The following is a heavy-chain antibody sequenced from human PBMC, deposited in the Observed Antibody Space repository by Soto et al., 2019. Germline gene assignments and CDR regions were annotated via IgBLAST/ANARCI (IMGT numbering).Heavy chain of an antibody. CDR3: AKSRRMTTVTTYFDY. CDR2: ISGSGANT. J-gene: IGHJ4*02. D-gene: IGHD4-17*01. V-gene: IGHV3-23*01. CDR1: GFTFSSYA. Sequence: EVRLLESGGGLVQPGGSLRLSCAASGFTFSSYAMSWLRQAPGKGLEWVSAISGSGANTYYADSVKGRFTISRDNSENTLYLQMNSLRAEDTAVYYCAKSRRMTTVTTYFDYCGQGTLVTVSS.